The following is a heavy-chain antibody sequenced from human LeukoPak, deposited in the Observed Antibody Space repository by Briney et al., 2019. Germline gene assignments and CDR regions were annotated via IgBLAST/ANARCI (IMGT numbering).Heavy chain of an antibody. CDR1: GGTFSSYA. Sequence: EASVKVSCKASGGTFSSYAISWVRQAPGQGLEWMGRIIPIFGIANYAQKFQDRVTITADKSTSTAYMELSSLRSEDTAVYYCARDSGGATENWGQGTLVTVSS. D-gene: IGHD1-26*01. CDR2: IIPIFGIA. J-gene: IGHJ4*02. V-gene: IGHV1-69*04. CDR3: ARDSGGATEN.